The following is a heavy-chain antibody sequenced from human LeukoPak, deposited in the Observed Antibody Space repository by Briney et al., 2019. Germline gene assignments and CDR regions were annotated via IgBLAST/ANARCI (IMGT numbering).Heavy chain of an antibody. J-gene: IGHJ4*02. V-gene: IGHV3-23*01. D-gene: IGHD3-10*01. Sequence: LPGGSLRLSCAASAFTFSTYAMNWVRQAPGKGLEWVSTISANGGSTYYADSVKGRFTISRDNSKNTLYLQMNSLRAEDTAVYYCAKGVISRSNSGGGFDYWGQGTLVTVSS. CDR1: AFTFSTYA. CDR3: AKGVISRSNSGGGFDY. CDR2: ISANGGST.